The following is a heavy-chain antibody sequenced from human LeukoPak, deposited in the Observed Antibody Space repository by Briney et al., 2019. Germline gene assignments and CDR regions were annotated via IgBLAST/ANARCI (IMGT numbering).Heavy chain of an antibody. V-gene: IGHV3-30*02. CDR3: AKDSAFYYIDV. Sequence: GGSLRLSCAASGFTFNNYGMHWVRQAPGKGLEWVAFIRYNGNNQYYADSVKGRFTISRDNSKNTLYLQMDSLKGDDTAVYYCAKDSAFYYIDVWGKGTTVIISS. D-gene: IGHD3-10*01. J-gene: IGHJ6*03. CDR1: GFTFNNYG. CDR2: IRYNGNNQ.